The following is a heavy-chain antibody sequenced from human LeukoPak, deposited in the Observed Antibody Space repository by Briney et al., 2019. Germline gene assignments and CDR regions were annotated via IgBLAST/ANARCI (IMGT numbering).Heavy chain of an antibody. CDR3: ARDRSWGSGYNYGMDV. CDR2: ISGSTSYT. J-gene: IGHJ6*02. D-gene: IGHD2-15*01. V-gene: IGHV3-11*05. CDR1: GFTFGDYY. Sequence: PGGSLKLSCAASGFTFGDYYMSWIRQAPGKGLEWVSYISGSTSYTNYADSVKGRFTISRDNAKNSLYLQMNSLRAEDTAVYYCARDRSWGSGYNYGMDVWGQGTTVTVSS.